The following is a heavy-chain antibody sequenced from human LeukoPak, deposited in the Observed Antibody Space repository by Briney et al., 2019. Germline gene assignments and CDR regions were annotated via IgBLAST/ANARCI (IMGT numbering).Heavy chain of an antibody. CDR3: AELGITMIGGV. D-gene: IGHD3-10*02. Sequence: GGSLRLSCAASGFTIADYAMHWVRQAPGKGLEWVSGIHWNSGTRGYCDSVKGRFTISRDNAKNSLYLQMNSLRAEDTAVYYCAELGITMIGGVWGKGTTVTISS. CDR1: GFTIADYA. V-gene: IGHV3-9*01. CDR2: IHWNSGTR. J-gene: IGHJ6*04.